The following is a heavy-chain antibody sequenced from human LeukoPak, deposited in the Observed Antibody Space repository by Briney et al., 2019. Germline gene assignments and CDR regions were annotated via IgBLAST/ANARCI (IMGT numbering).Heavy chain of an antibody. CDR1: GGSISSYY. V-gene: IGHV4-59*01. CDR2: IHYTGST. CDR3: AQSPLGMV. D-gene: IGHD7-27*01. J-gene: IGHJ4*02. Sequence: PSMTLSLTCTVSGGSISSYYWSWIRQPPGKGLEWIGYIHYTGSTNYNPSLKSRVTISVDASKNQFSLKLSSVTAADTAVYYCAQSPLGMVWGQGTLVTVSS.